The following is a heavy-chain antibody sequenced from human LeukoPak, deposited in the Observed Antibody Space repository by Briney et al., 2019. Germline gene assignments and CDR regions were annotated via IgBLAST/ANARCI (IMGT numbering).Heavy chain of an antibody. J-gene: IGHJ4*02. D-gene: IGHD6-19*01. CDR2: MNPNSGNT. Sequence: ASVKVSCKASGYTFTSYDINWVRQATCQGLEWMGWMNPNSGNTVYAQKFQGRVTMTRNTSISTAYMELSSLRSEDTAVYYCAIDSSGFDYWGQGTLVTVSS. CDR3: AIDSSGFDY. CDR1: GYTFTSYD. V-gene: IGHV1-8*01.